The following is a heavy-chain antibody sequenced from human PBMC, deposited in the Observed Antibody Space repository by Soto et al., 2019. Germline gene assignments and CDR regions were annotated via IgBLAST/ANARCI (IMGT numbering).Heavy chain of an antibody. CDR3: ARDHLILTAHDFFYGSDV. CDR2: ISYDGTDE. D-gene: IGHD2-8*02. CDR1: GFTFSDYA. J-gene: IGHJ6*02. V-gene: IGHV3-30*03. Sequence: PGGSLRLSCAASGFTFSDYAIHWVRQAPGKGLEWVAGISYDGTDEYYGDSVKGRFTIFRDNGKNSLYLQLNNLRAEDTAVYYCARDHLILTAHDFFYGSDVWGRGATVTVSS.